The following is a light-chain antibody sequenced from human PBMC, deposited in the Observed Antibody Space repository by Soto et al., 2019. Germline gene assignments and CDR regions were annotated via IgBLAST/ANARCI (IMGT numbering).Light chain of an antibody. V-gene: IGLV3-1*01. Sequence: SYELTQPPSVSVSPGQTASITCSGDKLGDKYVCWYHQKPGQSPVLVIYQDSKRPSGIPERFSGSNSGNTAILTFSGTQQMDEADYYCQAWDRSTGFFGTGTKVTVL. CDR3: QAWDRSTGF. J-gene: IGLJ1*01. CDR2: QDS. CDR1: KLGDKY.